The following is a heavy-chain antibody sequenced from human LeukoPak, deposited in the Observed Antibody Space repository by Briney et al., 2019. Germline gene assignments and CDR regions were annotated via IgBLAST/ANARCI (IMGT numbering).Heavy chain of an antibody. D-gene: IGHD6-19*01. CDR2: ISAYNGYT. V-gene: IGHV1-18*01. CDR1: GYTFTTYN. J-gene: IGHJ4*02. CDR3: ARDRVYRQWPADLDY. Sequence: ASVKVSCKASGYTFTTYNINWVRQAPGQGLEWMGWISAYNGYTNYTQKLQGRVTMTTDTSTSTAYMELRSLRSDDTAVYYCARDRVYRQWPADLDYWGQGTLVTVSS.